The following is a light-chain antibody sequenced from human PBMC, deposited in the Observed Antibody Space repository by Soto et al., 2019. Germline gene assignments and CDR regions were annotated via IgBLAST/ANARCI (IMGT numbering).Light chain of an antibody. V-gene: IGLV1-40*01. Sequence: QSVLTQPPSVSGAPGQRVTISCTGSTSNIGAGCHVHWYQQLPGTAPKLIMFGNINRPSGVPDRFSGSNSGTSASLAISGLQADDELDYYCQSYDTGLGGYVFGTGTKLTVL. CDR2: GNI. CDR3: QSYDTGLGGYV. CDR1: TSNIGAGCH. J-gene: IGLJ1*01.